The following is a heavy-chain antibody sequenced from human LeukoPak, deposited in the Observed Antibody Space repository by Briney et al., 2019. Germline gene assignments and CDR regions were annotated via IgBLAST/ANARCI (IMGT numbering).Heavy chain of an antibody. CDR3: ARKECSSPSDY. CDR2: MNPKSGNT. D-gene: IGHD6-13*01. CDR1: GYTFTSYD. V-gene: IGHV1-8*01. J-gene: IGHJ4*02. Sequence: ASVKVSCKASGYTFTSYDINWVRQATGQGLEWMGWMNPKSGNTGYAQMFQGRVTMTRNTSISTAYMELSSLTSEDTAVYYCARKECSSPSDYWGQGTLVTVSS.